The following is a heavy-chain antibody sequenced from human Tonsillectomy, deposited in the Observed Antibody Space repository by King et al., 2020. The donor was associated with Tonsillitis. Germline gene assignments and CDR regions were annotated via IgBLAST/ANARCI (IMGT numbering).Heavy chain of an antibody. CDR1: GFTFDDYA. Sequence: VQLVESGGDLVQPGRSLRLSCAASGFTFDDYAMHWVRQAPGKGLEWGSGISWNSGSIAYGGSLKGRCTISRDNAKNALYLEMNSLRAEDTALYYCARMSGVSFIHLFFVLWGRGNLVTVSS. D-gene: IGHD3-10*01. CDR3: ARMSGVSFIHLFFVL. J-gene: IGHJ2*01. V-gene: IGHV3-9*01. CDR2: ISWNSGSI.